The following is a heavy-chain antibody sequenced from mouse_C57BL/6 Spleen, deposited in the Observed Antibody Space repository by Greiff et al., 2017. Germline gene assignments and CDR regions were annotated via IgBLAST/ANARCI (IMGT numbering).Heavy chain of an antibody. Sequence: VHVKQSGAELVRPGASVKLSCTASGFNITDYYMHWVKQRPEQGLEWIGRIDPEDGDTEYAPKFQGKATMTADTSSNTAYLQLSSLTSEDTAVYYCTTDYYGSRNYWGQGTTLTVSS. D-gene: IGHD1-1*01. CDR1: GFNITDYY. CDR3: TTDYYGSRNY. V-gene: IGHV14-1*01. J-gene: IGHJ2*01. CDR2: IDPEDGDT.